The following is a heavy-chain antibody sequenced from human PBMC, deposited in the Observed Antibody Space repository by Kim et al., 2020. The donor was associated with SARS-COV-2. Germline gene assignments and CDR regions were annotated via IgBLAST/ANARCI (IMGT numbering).Heavy chain of an antibody. J-gene: IGHJ6*02. CDR3: ARTPGWFGEFYYYYGMVV. CDR1: GFTFSDYY. Sequence: GGSLRLSCAASGFTFSDYYMSWIRQAPGKGLEGVSYISSSSSYTNYADSVKGRFTISRENAKNSLYLQMNSLRAEDTAVYYWARTPGWFGEFYYYYGMVVWGQGTTVTVSS. V-gene: IGHV3-11*03. CDR2: ISSSSSYT. D-gene: IGHD3-10*01.